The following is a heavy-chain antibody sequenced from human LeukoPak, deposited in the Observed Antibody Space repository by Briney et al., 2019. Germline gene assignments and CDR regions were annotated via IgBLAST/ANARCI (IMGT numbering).Heavy chain of an antibody. D-gene: IGHD5-12*01. Sequence: ASVKVSCKVSGYTLTELSMHWVRQAPGKGLEWMGGFDPEDGETIYAQKFQGRVTMTEDTSTDTAYMELSSLRSEDTAVYYCATDRALHVATIGSYYYGMDVWGQGTTVTVSS. J-gene: IGHJ6*02. CDR2: FDPEDGET. V-gene: IGHV1-24*01. CDR3: ATDRALHVATIGSYYYGMDV. CDR1: GYTLTELS.